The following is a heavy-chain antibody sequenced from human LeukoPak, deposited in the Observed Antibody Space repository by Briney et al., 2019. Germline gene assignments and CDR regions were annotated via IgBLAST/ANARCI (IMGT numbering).Heavy chain of an antibody. J-gene: IGHJ4*02. CDR1: GGSITNNADY. CDR2: VHYSGST. V-gene: IGHV4-39*01. CDR3: ARLVRSGAHCFDY. Sequence: PSETLSLTCTVSGGSITNNADYWGWTRQPAGKGLEWIGSVHYSGSTFYNASLKSQFTISVDTSKNQFSLKINSVTAADTAVYYCARLVRSGAHCFDYWGQGTLVTVSS. D-gene: IGHD3-10*01.